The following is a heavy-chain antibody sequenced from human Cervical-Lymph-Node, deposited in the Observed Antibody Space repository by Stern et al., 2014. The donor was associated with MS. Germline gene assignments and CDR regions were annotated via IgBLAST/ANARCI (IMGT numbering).Heavy chain of an antibody. CDR2: IDWDNTD. V-gene: IGHV2-70*04. J-gene: IGHJ5*02. Sequence: QITLKESGPAMVKPTQTLTLTCTFSGFSLSTSGMRVSWIRQPPGSALEWLARIDWDNTDFYSPSLRTRLTISKDTSRTQVVLVMTNMDPTDIATYFCARSYNWSPFDPWGQGTLVTVSS. CDR1: GFSLSTSGMR. D-gene: IGHD1-1*01. CDR3: ARSYNWSPFDP.